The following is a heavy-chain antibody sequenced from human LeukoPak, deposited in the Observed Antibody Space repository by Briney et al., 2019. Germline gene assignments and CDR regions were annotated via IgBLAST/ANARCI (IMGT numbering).Heavy chain of an antibody. Sequence: SETLSLTCTVSGGSISNSAYYWGWIRQPPGKGLEWVVYIYYSGSTNYNPSLNSRLTIPVDTPKNQFSLKLSSVAAADTAVYYCARIGGESGSSGWSKFYYYYYGMDVWGQGTTVTVSS. CDR3: ARIGGESGSSGWSKFYYYYYGMDV. J-gene: IGHJ6*02. V-gene: IGHV4-61*05. D-gene: IGHD6-19*01. CDR2: IYYSGST. CDR1: GGSISNSAYY.